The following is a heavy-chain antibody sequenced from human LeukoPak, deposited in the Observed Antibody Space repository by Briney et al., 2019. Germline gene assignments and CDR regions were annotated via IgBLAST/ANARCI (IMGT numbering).Heavy chain of an antibody. Sequence: PGGSLRLSCAASGFSFSTYGIHWVRQAPGKGLEWLAVMWYDGSKDYYADSMKGRFTISRDTSMNTLYLQMNNPRTEDTAVYYCAKDRETYEYTFDYWGQGTLVTVSS. J-gene: IGHJ4*02. D-gene: IGHD3-16*01. V-gene: IGHV3-33*06. CDR2: MWYDGSKD. CDR1: GFSFSTYG. CDR3: AKDRETYEYTFDY.